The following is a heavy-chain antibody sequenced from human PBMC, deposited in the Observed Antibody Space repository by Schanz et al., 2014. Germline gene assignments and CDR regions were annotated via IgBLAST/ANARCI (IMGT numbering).Heavy chain of an antibody. CDR1: GFTFRGYA. Sequence: EVQLLESGGDLVQPGGSLRLSCVVSGFTFRGYAMSWVRQAPGKGLEWISYIKISGDVFYTDSVKGRFTISRDNAKSSLYLEMTSLRVEDTAVYYCARWRVGGLNILADDYDIWGQGTEVIVSS. V-gene: IGHV3-48*01. CDR2: IKISGDV. J-gene: IGHJ3*02. D-gene: IGHD5-12*01. CDR3: ARWRVGGLNILADDYDI.